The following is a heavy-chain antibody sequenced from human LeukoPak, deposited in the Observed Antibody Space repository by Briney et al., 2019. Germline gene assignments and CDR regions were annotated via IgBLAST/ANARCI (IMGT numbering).Heavy chain of an antibody. CDR3: AKDIGSRVTMIVVALDY. CDR1: GFTFSAYA. D-gene: IGHD3-22*01. CDR2: ISDSSDTT. J-gene: IGHJ4*02. V-gene: IGHV3-23*01. Sequence: GGSLRLSCAASGFTFSAYAMNWVRQAPGKGLEWVSVISDSSDTTYYADSVKGRFTISRDNSKNTVYLQMNNLRPEDTAIYYCAKDIGSRVTMIVVALDYWGQGTLVTVSS.